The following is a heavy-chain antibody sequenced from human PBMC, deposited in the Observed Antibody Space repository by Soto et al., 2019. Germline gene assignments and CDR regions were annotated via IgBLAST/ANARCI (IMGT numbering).Heavy chain of an antibody. CDR1: GYSFAGYW. V-gene: IGHV5-10-1*01. J-gene: IGHJ4*02. CDR3: ARQIYDSDTGPNFEYYFDT. D-gene: IGHD3-22*01. CDR2: IDPSDSQT. Sequence: PGESLQISCKGSGYSFAGYWITCVRQKPGKGLEWMGLIDPSDSQTYYSPSFRGHVTISVTKSITTAFLQWSSLRASDTAMYYCARQIYDSDTGPNFEYYFDTWGQGTQVTVSS.